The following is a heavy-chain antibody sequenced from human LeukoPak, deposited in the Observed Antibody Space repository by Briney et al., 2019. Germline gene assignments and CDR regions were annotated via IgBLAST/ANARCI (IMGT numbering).Heavy chain of an antibody. CDR1: GYTLTSYG. J-gene: IGHJ6*03. CDR3: ARDHGVVVPAAYMDV. Sequence: GASVKVSCKASGYTLTSYGISWLRQAPGQGLEWMGWISAYNGNTNYAQKLQGRVTMTTDTSTSTAYMELRSLRSDDTAVYYCARDHGVVVPAAYMDVWGKGTTVTVSS. V-gene: IGHV1-18*01. D-gene: IGHD2-2*01. CDR2: ISAYNGNT.